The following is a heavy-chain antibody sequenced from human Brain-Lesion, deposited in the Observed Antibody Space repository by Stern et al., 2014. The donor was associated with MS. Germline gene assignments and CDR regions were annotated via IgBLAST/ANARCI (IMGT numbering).Heavy chain of an antibody. D-gene: IGHD3-3*01. J-gene: IGHJ6*02. CDR2: INPNTGGK. CDR1: GYIFTGYY. CDR3: ARDQRGITIFGVVSDYYYLGMDV. V-gene: IGHV1-2*02. Sequence: VQLVQSGAEVKKPGASVKVSCKTSGYIFTGYYIHWVRQAPGQGLEWMAWINPNTGGKKYAQTFQGRVTMSRDPSLSNASMQLSILTSDDTAVYYCARDQRGITIFGVVSDYYYLGMDVWGQGTTVTVSS.